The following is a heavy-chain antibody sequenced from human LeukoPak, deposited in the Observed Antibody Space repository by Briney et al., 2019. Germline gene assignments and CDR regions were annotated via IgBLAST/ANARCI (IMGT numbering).Heavy chain of an antibody. D-gene: IGHD5-12*01. Sequence: GGSLRLSCAASGFTFSSYSMNWVRQAPGKGLEWVSSISSSSYIYYADSVKGRFTISRDNAKNSLYLQMNSLRAEDTAVYYCAREYIVATIGWFDPWGQGTLVTVSS. CDR1: GFTFSSYS. J-gene: IGHJ5*02. CDR2: ISSSSYI. V-gene: IGHV3-21*01. CDR3: AREYIVATIGWFDP.